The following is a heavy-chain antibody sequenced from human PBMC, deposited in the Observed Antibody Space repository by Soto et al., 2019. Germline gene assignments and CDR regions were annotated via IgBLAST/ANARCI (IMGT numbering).Heavy chain of an antibody. D-gene: IGHD3-22*01. V-gene: IGHV1-69*06. J-gene: IGHJ5*02. CDR1: GGTFSSYA. Sequence: SVKVSCKASGGTFSSYAISWFRQAPGQGLEWMGGIIHIFGTANYAQKFQGRVTITADKSTSTAYMELSSLRSEDTAVYYCARHYYDSSGYYYWFDTWGQGTPVTVSS. CDR3: ARHYYDSSGYYYWFDT. CDR2: IIHIFGTA.